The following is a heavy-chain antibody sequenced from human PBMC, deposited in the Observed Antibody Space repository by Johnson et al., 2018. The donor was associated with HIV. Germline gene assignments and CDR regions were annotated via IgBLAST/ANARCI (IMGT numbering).Heavy chain of an antibody. V-gene: IGHV3-53*01. CDR3: ARDGPGDGNAMGGSGAFDI. Sequence: VQLVEFGGGLIQPGGSLRLSCAASGFTVSSNYMNWVRQAPGKGLEWVAIIYSGDSTYYADSLEGRFTISRDKSKNTVYLQMNSLRVEDTAVYYCARDGPGDGNAMGGSGAFDIWGQGTMVTVSS. CDR1: GFTVSSNY. CDR2: IYSGDST. J-gene: IGHJ3*02. D-gene: IGHD5-24*01.